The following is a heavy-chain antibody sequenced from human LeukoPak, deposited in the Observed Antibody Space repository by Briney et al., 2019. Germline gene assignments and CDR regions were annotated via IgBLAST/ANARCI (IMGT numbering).Heavy chain of an antibody. J-gene: IGHJ5*02. CDR1: GFTFSSYS. Sequence: GGSLRLSCAASGFTFSSYSMNWVRQAPGKGLEWVSSISSSSSYIYYADSVKGRFTISRDNAKNSLYLQMNSLRAEDTAVYYCARAGLCLGELSPPAWFDPWGQGTLVTVSS. CDR3: ARAGLCLGELSPPAWFDP. D-gene: IGHD3-16*02. V-gene: IGHV3-21*01. CDR2: ISSSSSYI.